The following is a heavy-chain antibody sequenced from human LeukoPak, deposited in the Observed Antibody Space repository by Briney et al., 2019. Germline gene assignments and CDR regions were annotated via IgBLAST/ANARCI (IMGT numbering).Heavy chain of an antibody. J-gene: IGHJ4*02. D-gene: IGHD3-22*01. CDR2: INPNSGGT. V-gene: IGHV1-2*02. Sequence: ASVKVSCKAPGYTFTGYYMHWVRQAPGQGLEWMGWINPNSGGTNYAQKFQGRATMTRDTSISTAYMELSRLRSDDTAVYYCARDLTYYYDSSGYYLYYWGQGTLVTVSS. CDR1: GYTFTGYY. CDR3: ARDLTYYYDSSGYYLYY.